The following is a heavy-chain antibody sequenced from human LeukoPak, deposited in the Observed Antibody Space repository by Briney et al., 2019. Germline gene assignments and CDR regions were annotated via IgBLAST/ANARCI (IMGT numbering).Heavy chain of an antibody. CDR2: IYSGGST. V-gene: IGHV3-53*01. D-gene: IGHD6-13*01. CDR1: GFTFSTYA. CDR3: ARDGQQLAYFDY. Sequence: GGSLRLSCAASGFTFSTYAMSWVRQAPGKGLEWVSVIYSGGSTYYADSVKGRFTISRDNSKNTLYLQMNSLRAEDTAVYYCARDGQQLAYFDYWGQGTLVTVSS. J-gene: IGHJ4*02.